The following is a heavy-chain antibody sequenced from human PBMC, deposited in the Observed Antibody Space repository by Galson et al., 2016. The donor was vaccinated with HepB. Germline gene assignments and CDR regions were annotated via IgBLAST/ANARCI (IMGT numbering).Heavy chain of an antibody. CDR1: GGSFSGYY. V-gene: IGHV4-34*01. CDR2: INHSGST. CDR3: ARDCSSTSCFDF. Sequence: SETLSLTCAVYGGSFSGYYWSCIRQPPGKGLEWIGEINHSGSTNYNPSLESRVTISVDTSKNQFSLKLTYVTAADTAVYYCARDCSSTSCFDFWGQGTLVTVSS. D-gene: IGHD2-2*01. J-gene: IGHJ4*02.